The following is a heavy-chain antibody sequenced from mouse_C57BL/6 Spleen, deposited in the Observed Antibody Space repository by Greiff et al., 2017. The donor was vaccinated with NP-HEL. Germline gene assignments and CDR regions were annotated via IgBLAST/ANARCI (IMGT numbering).Heavy chain of an antibody. CDR2: IDPSDSYT. Sequence: QVQLQQPGAELVKPGASVKLSCKASGYTFTSYWMQWVKQRPGQGLEWIGEIDPSDSYTNYNQKFKGKATLTVDTSSSTAYMQLSSLTSEDSAVYYCGRSRWLLRGFDVWGTGTTVTVSS. CDR1: GYTFTSYW. CDR3: GRSRWLLRGFDV. D-gene: IGHD2-3*01. J-gene: IGHJ1*03. V-gene: IGHV1-50*01.